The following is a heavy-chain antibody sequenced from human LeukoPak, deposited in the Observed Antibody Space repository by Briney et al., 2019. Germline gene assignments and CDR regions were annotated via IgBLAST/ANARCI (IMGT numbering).Heavy chain of an antibody. D-gene: IGHD3-22*01. CDR3: ATPYYYDSSGYYEGFDY. Sequence: SVKVSCKASGGTFSSYAISWVRQAPGQGLEWMGRIIPILGIANYAQKFQGRVTITADKSTSTAYLELSSLRSEDTAVYYCATPYYYDSSGYYEGFDYWGQGTLVTVSS. CDR1: GGTFSSYA. J-gene: IGHJ4*02. CDR2: IIPILGIA. V-gene: IGHV1-69*04.